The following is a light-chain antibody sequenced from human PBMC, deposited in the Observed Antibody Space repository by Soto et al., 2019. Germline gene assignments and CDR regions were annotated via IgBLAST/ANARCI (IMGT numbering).Light chain of an antibody. CDR3: SSYAGSNIVV. V-gene: IGLV2-8*01. Sequence: QSALTQPPSASGSPGQSVTISCTGSSSDVGGYNYVSWYQQHPGKAPKLMIYDVSKRPSGVPDRFSGSKSGNTASLTVSGLPAEDAADYYCSSYAGSNIVVFGGGTKLTVL. CDR2: DVS. CDR1: SSDVGGYNY. J-gene: IGLJ2*01.